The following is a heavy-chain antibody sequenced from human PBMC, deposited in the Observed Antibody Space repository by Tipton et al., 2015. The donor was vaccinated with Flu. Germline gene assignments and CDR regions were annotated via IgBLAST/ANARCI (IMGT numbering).Heavy chain of an antibody. J-gene: IGHJ4*02. V-gene: IGHV3-11*06. CDR3: GYSSGWYYFDY. CDR1: GFTFSDYY. CDR2: ISSSSSYT. D-gene: IGHD6-19*01. Sequence: SLRLSCAASGFTFSDYYMSWIRQAPGKGLEWVSYISSSSSYTNYADSVKGRFTISRDNAKNSLYLQMNSLRAEDTAVYYCGYSSGWYYFDYWGQGTLVTVSS.